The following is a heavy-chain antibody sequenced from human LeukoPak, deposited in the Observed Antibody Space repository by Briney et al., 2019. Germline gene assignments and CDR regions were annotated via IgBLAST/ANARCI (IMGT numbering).Heavy chain of an antibody. CDR1: GFTFSNYW. CDR3: ARSSTWLSYGMDV. Sequence: GSLRLSCAASGFTFSNYWMSWVRQAPGKGLEWVANIKQDGSEKYYVYSVKGRFTISRDNAKNSLYLQMNGLRAEDTAVYYCARSSTWLSYGMDVWGQGTTVTVSS. V-gene: IGHV3-7*01. D-gene: IGHD6-19*01. CDR2: IKQDGSEK. J-gene: IGHJ6*01.